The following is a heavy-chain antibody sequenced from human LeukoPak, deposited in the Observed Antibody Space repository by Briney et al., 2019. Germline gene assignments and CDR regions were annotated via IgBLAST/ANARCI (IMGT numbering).Heavy chain of an antibody. D-gene: IGHD3-22*01. CDR1: GGSISSYY. J-gene: IGHJ5*02. CDR3: ARDNYYDSSGYDR. CDR2: IYYSGST. V-gene: IGHV4-59*01. Sequence: SETLSLTCTVSGGSISSYYWSWIRQPPGKGLEWIGYIYYSGSTNYNPSLKSRVTISVDMSKNQFSLKLSSVTAADTAVYYCARDNYYDSSGYDRWGQGTLVTVSS.